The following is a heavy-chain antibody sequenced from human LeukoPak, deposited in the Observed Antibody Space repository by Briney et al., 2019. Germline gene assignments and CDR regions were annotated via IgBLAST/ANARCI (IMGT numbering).Heavy chain of an antibody. CDR1: GFTFTSYW. D-gene: IGHD3-22*01. CDR2: IKQDGSEQ. J-gene: IGHJ3*02. CDR3: ARESVTRTMIVVVITSGRGEAFDI. V-gene: IGHV3-7*01. Sequence: GGSLRLSCAASGFTFTSYWMSWVRQAPGKGLEWVANIKQDGSEQYYVDSVKGRCTISRDNAKNSLYLQMNSLIAEDTAVYYGARESVTRTMIVVVITSGRGEAFDIWGQGTMVTVSS.